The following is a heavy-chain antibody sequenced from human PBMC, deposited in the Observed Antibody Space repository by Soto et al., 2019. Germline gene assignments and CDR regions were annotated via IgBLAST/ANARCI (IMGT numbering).Heavy chain of an antibody. CDR1: GFPFSSYA. CDR3: ARSMMVRGVLFDL. CDR2: ISGNGAET. D-gene: IGHD3-10*01. V-gene: IGHV3-23*01. Sequence: EVQLLESGGGLVQPGGSVRLSCAASGFPFSSYAMSWVRQAPGKGLEWVSAISGNGAETSYADSVRGRFTISRDNSKDTLYLQMNNLRAEDTAVYYCARSMMVRGVLFDLWGRGSLVSVSS. J-gene: IGHJ4*02.